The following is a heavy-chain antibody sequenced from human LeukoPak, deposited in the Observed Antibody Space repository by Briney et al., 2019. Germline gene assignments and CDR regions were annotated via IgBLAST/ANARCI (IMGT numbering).Heavy chain of an antibody. V-gene: IGHV3-21*01. J-gene: IGHJ4*02. CDR3: VRDHQLRDPGC. Sequence: GGSLRLSCAASRFTFSNYAMNWVRQAPGKGLDWVSSISGTSTYIDYADSVKGRFTISRDNAKNSLYLQMNSLRVEDTAVYYCVRDHQLRDPGCWGQGTLVTVSS. CDR2: ISGTSTYI. CDR1: RFTFSNYA. D-gene: IGHD5-24*01.